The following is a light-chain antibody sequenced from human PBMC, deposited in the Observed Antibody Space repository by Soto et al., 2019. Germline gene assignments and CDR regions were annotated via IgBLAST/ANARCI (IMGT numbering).Light chain of an antibody. V-gene: IGKV3-20*01. CDR3: QQYDSSHLT. CDR1: QSVSSSF. CDR2: GAS. J-gene: IGKJ4*01. Sequence: EIVLTQSPGTLSLSPGERATLSCRASQSVSSSFLAWYQQKPGQAPSLLIYGASSRATGIPDRFSGSGSGTDFTLTISRLEPEDFAVYYCQQYDSSHLTFGGGTKVEIK.